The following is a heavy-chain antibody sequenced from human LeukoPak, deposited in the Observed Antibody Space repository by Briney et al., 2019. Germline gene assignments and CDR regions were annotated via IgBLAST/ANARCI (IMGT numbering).Heavy chain of an antibody. CDR3: ARELGYCSGGSCYGGDY. J-gene: IGHJ4*02. CDR1: GYTFTSYY. V-gene: IGHV1-46*01. CDR2: INPSGGST. D-gene: IGHD2-15*01. Sequence: ASVKVSCKASGYTFTSYYMHWVRQAPGQGLEWMGIINPSGGSTSYAQKFQGRVTMTRDTSTSTVYMELSSLRSEDTAVYYCARELGYCSGGSCYGGDYWGQGTLVTVSS.